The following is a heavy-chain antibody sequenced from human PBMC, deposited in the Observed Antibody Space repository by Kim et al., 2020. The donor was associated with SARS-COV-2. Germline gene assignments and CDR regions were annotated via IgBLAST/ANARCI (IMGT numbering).Heavy chain of an antibody. D-gene: IGHD6-19*01. CDR1: GYSFNSYW. CDR2: IYPGDSDT. Sequence: GESLKTSCKGSGYSFNSYWIGWVRQMPGKGLEWMGIIYPGDSDTTYSPSFQGQVTISADKSISTAYLQWSSLKASDTAMYYCARSVHGSGWYLFFDYWGQGSLVTVSS. V-gene: IGHV5-51*01. J-gene: IGHJ4*02. CDR3: ARSVHGSGWYLFFDY.